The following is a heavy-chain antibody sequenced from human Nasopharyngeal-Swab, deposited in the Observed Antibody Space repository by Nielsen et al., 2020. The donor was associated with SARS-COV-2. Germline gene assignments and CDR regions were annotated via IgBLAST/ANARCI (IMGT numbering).Heavy chain of an antibody. V-gene: IGHV3-30-3*01. CDR2: ISYDGSNK. J-gene: IGHJ6*03. Sequence: WIRQPPGKGLEWVAVISYDGSNKYYADSVKGRFTISRDNSKNTLYLQMNSLRAEDTAVYYCARGPLWFGEDYYYYYYYMDVWGKGTTVTVSS. CDR3: ARGPLWFGEDYYYYYYYMDV. D-gene: IGHD3-10*01.